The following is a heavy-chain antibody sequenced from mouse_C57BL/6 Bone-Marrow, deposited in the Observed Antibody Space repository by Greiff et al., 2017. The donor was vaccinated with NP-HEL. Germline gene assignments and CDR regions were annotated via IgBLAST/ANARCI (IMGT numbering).Heavy chain of an antibody. J-gene: IGHJ4*01. V-gene: IGHV5-9*01. CDR2: ISGGGGNT. CDR1: GFTFSSYT. CDR3: ARHGDYYAMDY. Sequence: EVQRVESGGGLVKPGGSLKLSCAASGFTFSSYTMSWVRQTPEKRLEWVATISGGGGNTYYPDSVKGRFTISRDNAKNTLYLQMSSLRSEDTALYYCARHGDYYAMDYWGQGTSVTVSS.